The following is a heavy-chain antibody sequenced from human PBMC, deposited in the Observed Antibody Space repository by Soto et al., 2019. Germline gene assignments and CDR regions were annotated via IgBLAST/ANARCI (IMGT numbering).Heavy chain of an antibody. Sequence: QVQLVESGGGVVQPGRSLRLSCGASGFKFSTYGMHWVRQAPGKGLEWVAVISYDGNNKDYADSVKGRFTISRYNSKNTSYLQMNSLRAEDTAVYYCAKGLVGYVFGVQDYYFGMDVWGQGTTVAVSS. D-gene: IGHD1-26*01. CDR3: AKGLVGYVFGVQDYYFGMDV. V-gene: IGHV3-30*18. CDR1: GFKFSTYG. CDR2: ISYDGNNK. J-gene: IGHJ6*02.